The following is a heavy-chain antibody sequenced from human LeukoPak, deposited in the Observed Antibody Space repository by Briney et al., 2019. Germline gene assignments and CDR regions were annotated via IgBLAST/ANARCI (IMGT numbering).Heavy chain of an antibody. CDR2: INPNSGGT. CDR3: ARIMGVYDSSGYIGY. CDR1: GYTFTGYY. J-gene: IGHJ4*02. D-gene: IGHD3-22*01. V-gene: IGHV1-2*06. Sequence: ASVKVSCKASGYTFTGYYMHWVRQAPGHGLEWMGRINPNSGGTNYAQKFQGRVTMTRDTSISTAYMELSRLRSDDTAVYYCARIMGVYDSSGYIGYWGQGTLVTVSS.